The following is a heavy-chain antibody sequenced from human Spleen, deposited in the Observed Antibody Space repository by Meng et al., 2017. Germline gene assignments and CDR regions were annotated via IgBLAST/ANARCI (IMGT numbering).Heavy chain of an antibody. CDR1: GGSITGYY. D-gene: IGHD2-21*02. CDR3: ARGAYCGSDCFYYFDY. J-gene: IGHJ4*02. V-gene: IGHV4-59*01. CDR2: IYYSGST. Sequence: SETLSLTCTVSGGSITGYYWSWIRQPPGKGLEWIGYIYYSGSTDSNPSLKSRVTISVDTSKNQFSLKLSSVTAADTAVYYCARGAYCGSDCFYYFDYWGQGTRVTVSS.